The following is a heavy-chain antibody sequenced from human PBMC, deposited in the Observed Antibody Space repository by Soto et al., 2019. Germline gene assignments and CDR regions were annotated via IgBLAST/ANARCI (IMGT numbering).Heavy chain of an antibody. D-gene: IGHD6-19*01. CDR2: INPSDGTT. J-gene: IGHJ4*02. CDR1: GYMFTSYF. CDR3: ARDEDSSACHRAEFDY. Sequence: QGHLVQSGAEVKRPGASVRVSCESSGYMFTSYFIHWVRQAPGQGLEWMGVINPSDGTTTYAQKFQARITMTRDTSTTTVDMELSSLRSEDTAVYYCARDEDSSACHRAEFDYGGQGTLITVSS. V-gene: IGHV1-46*01.